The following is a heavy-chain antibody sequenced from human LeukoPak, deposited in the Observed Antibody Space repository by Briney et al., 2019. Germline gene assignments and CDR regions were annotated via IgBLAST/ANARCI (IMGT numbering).Heavy chain of an antibody. J-gene: IGHJ6*03. CDR1: GYTFTSYY. D-gene: IGHD3/OR15-3a*01. CDR3: ARCAGGVMISGVIPQFDYYYYYYMDV. Sequence: ASVKVSCKASGYTFTSYYMHWVRQAPGQGLEWMGIINPSGGSTSYAQKFQGRVTMTRDTSTSTAYMELSGLRSEDTAVYYCARCAGGVMISGVIPQFDYYYYYYMDVWGKGTTVTVSS. V-gene: IGHV1-46*01. CDR2: INPSGGST.